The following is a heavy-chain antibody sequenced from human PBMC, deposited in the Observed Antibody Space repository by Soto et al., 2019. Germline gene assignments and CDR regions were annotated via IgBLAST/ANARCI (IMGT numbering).Heavy chain of an antibody. CDR1: SGSISSSNW. Sequence: QVQLQESGPGLVKPSGTLSLTCAVSSGSISSSNWWSWVRQPPGKGLEWIGEIYHSGSTNYNPSLNSRVTISVDKSKNQFSLKLSSVTAADTPGYYCATQSPPYNFWIGYYTGSSYYYYMDVWGKGNTVTVSS. CDR2: IYHSGST. V-gene: IGHV4-4*02. CDR3: ATQSPPYNFWIGYYTGSSYYYYMDV. J-gene: IGHJ6*03. D-gene: IGHD3-3*01.